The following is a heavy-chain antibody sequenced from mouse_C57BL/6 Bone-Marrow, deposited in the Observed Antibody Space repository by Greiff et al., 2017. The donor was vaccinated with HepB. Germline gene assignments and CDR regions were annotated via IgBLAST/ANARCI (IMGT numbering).Heavy chain of an antibody. CDR1: GFTFNTYA. Sequence: GGGLVQPKGSLTLSCAASGFTFNTYAMHWVRQAPGKGLEWVARIRSKSSNYATYYADSVKDRFTISRDESQSMLYLQMNNLKTEDTAMYYCVRGLMSTTGNYYAMDYWGQGTSVTVSS. CDR3: VRGLMSTTGNYYAMDY. J-gene: IGHJ4*01. V-gene: IGHV10-3*01. D-gene: IGHD2-4*01. CDR2: IRSKSSNYAT.